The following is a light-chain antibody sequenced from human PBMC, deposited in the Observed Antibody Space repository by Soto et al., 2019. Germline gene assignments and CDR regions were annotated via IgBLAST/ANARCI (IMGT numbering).Light chain of an antibody. J-gene: IGKJ1*01. CDR2: DAS. Sequence: EIVLTQSPATLSLSPGERATLSCSASQSVSTYLAWYQQKPGQAPRLLIYDASTRATGIPARFSGSGSGTDFTLTISSLEPEDFAVYYCQQRGNWPRTFGQGTKVEIK. CDR1: QSVSTY. CDR3: QQRGNWPRT. V-gene: IGKV3-11*01.